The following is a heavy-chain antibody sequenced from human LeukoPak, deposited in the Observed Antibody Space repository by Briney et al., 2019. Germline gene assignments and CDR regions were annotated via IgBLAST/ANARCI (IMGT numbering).Heavy chain of an antibody. V-gene: IGHV3-53*01. D-gene: IGHD3/OR15-3a*01. CDR3: ARGQLDWKWIAFI. Sequence: PGGSLRLSCAASGFTVSSNYMSWVRQAPGKGLEWVSVIYSGGSTYYADSVKGRFTISRDNSKNTLYLQMNSLRAEDTAVYYCARGQLDWKWIAFIWGQGTLVTVSS. CDR1: GFTVSSNY. J-gene: IGHJ4*02. CDR2: IYSGGST.